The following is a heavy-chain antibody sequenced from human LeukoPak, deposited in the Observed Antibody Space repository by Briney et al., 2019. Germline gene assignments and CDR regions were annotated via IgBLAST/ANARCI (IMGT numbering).Heavy chain of an antibody. D-gene: IGHD3-22*01. CDR3: AADAYYYNSSGYYLDY. Sequence: SVKVSCKASGFTFTSSAMQWVRQTRGQRLEWIGWIFVGSGNTNYAQKFQERVTITRDMSTSTAYMELSSLRSDDTAVYYCAADAYYYNSSGYYLDYWGQGTLVTVSS. CDR1: GFTFTSSA. V-gene: IGHV1-58*02. J-gene: IGHJ4*02. CDR2: IFVGSGNT.